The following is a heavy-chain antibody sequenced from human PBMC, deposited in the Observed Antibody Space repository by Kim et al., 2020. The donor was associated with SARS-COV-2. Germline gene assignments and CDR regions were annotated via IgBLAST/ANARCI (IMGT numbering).Heavy chain of an antibody. CDR2: IWYDGSNK. J-gene: IGHJ4*02. CDR3: AREPPYGYYGAPLDS. V-gene: IGHV3-33*01. D-gene: IGHD4-17*01. CDR1: GFTFSSFA. Sequence: GGSLRLSCAASGFTFSSFAMHWVRQAPGKGLEWVAVIWYDGSNKYYADSVKGRFTISRDNSKNTVNLEMNSLRAEDTAGYYCAREPPYGYYGAPLDSWGQATLVTFSS.